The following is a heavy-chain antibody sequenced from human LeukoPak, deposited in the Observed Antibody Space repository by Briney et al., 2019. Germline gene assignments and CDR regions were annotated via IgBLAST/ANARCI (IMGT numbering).Heavy chain of an antibody. CDR3: AKAQQLAFYYYYGMDV. Sequence: GGSLRLSCVASGFTFSSYWMSWVRQAPGEGLEWVANIKQDGSEKYYVDSVKGRFTISRDNSKNTLYLQMNSLRAEDTAVYYCAKAQQLAFYYYYGMDVWGQGTTVTVSS. V-gene: IGHV3-7*03. CDR2: IKQDGSEK. CDR1: GFTFSSYW. J-gene: IGHJ6*02. D-gene: IGHD6-13*01.